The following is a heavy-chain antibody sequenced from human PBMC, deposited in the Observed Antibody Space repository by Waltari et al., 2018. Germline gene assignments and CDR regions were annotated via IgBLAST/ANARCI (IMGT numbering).Heavy chain of an antibody. CDR2: IYSGGST. CDR3: AKDLASVWFDP. CDR1: GFTFSSYA. D-gene: IGHD3-3*02. V-gene: IGHV3-23*03. Sequence: EVQLLESGGGLVQPGGSLRLSCAASGFTFSSYAMSWVRQAPGKGLEWVSVIYSGGSTYYADSVKGRFTISRDNSKNTLYLQMNSLRAEDTAVYYCAKDLASVWFDPWGQGTLVTVSS. J-gene: IGHJ5*02.